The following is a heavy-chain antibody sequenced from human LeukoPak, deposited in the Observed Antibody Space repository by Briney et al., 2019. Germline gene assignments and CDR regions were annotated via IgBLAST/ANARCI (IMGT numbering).Heavy chain of an antibody. CDR1: GFTFSSYA. CDR2: ISYDGSNK. J-gene: IGHJ4*02. V-gene: IGHV3-30-3*02. Sequence: GSLILSCAASGFTFSSYAMHWVRQAPGKGLEWVAVISYDGSNKYYADSVKGRFTISRDNSKNTLYLQMNSLRAEDTAVYYCAKRPGFGSSWSQGTLVTVSS. CDR3: AKRPGFGSS. D-gene: IGHD6-13*01.